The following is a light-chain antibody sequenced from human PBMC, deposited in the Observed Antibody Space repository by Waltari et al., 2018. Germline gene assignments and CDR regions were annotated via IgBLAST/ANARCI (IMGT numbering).Light chain of an antibody. CDR2: DAS. V-gene: IGKV3-11*01. Sequence: EIVLTQYPATLSLSPGERATLSCRASQSVSSYVAWYQQKPGQAPRLLIYDASNRATGIPARFSGRGSGTDFTLTISSLEPEDFAVYYCQQRSNWPPLSTFGPGTKVDIK. CDR3: QQRSNWPPLST. CDR1: QSVSSY. J-gene: IGKJ3*01.